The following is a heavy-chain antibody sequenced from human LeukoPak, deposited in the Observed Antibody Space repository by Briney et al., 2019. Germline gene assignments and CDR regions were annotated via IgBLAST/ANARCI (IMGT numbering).Heavy chain of an antibody. CDR1: GFTFSNYA. CDR3: AKGSDYYGSVTSKKTD. Sequence: GGSLRLSCSVSGFTFSNYAMHWVRQAPGRGLEWVSLISGGSGNIYYVDSVKGRFTISRDNSKNTLYVQMTSLRAEDTAIYYCAKGSDYYGSVTSKKTDWGQGTLVTVSS. D-gene: IGHD3-10*01. J-gene: IGHJ4*02. CDR2: ISGGSGNI. V-gene: IGHV3-23*01.